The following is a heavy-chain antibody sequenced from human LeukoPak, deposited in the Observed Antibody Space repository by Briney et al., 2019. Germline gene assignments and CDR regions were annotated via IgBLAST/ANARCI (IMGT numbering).Heavy chain of an antibody. V-gene: IGHV4-39*01. D-gene: IGHD6-13*01. Sequence: SETLSLTCTVSGGSISSSSYYWGWIRQPPGKGLEWIGSIYYSGSTYYNPSLKSRVTISVDTSKNQFSLKLSSVTAADTAVYYCARQGSSSRYFEGLGPLSYWGQGTLVTVSS. CDR1: GGSISSSSYY. CDR2: IYYSGST. J-gene: IGHJ4*02. CDR3: ARQGSSSRYFEGLGPLSY.